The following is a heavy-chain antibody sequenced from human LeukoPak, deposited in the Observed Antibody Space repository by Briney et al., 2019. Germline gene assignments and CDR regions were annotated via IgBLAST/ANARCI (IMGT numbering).Heavy chain of an antibody. V-gene: IGHV4-39*07. CDR3: ARDLYYYDSSGYYLFDY. CDR1: GGSISSSSYY. CDR2: IYYSGST. J-gene: IGHJ4*02. D-gene: IGHD3-22*01. Sequence: SETLSLTCTVSGGSISSSSYYWGWIRQPPGKGLEWIGSIYYSGSTYYNPSLKSRVTISVDTSKNQFSLKLSSVTAADTAVYYCARDLYYYDSSGYYLFDYWGRGTLVTVSS.